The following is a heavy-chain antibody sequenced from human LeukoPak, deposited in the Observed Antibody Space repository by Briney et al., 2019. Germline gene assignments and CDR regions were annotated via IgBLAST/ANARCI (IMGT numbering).Heavy chain of an antibody. Sequence: ASVKVSCKASGYTFTSYGISWVRQAPGQGLEWMGWISAYNGNTNYAQKLQGRVTMTTDTSTSTAYMELRSLRSDDTAVYNCARDRGEGYDSSGYDFDYWGQGTLVTVSS. CDR3: ARDRGEGYDSSGYDFDY. CDR1: GYTFTSYG. CDR2: ISAYNGNT. V-gene: IGHV1-18*01. D-gene: IGHD3-22*01. J-gene: IGHJ4*02.